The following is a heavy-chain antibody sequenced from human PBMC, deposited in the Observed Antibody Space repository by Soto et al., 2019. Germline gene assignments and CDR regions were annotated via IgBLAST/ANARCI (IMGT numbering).Heavy chain of an antibody. D-gene: IGHD3-3*01. V-gene: IGHV6-1*01. CDR2: TYYRSKWYN. CDR1: GDSVSSNSAA. Sequence: SQTLSLTCAISGDSVSSNSAAWNWIRQSPSRGLEWLGRTYYRSKWYNDYAVSVKSRITINPDTSKNQFSLQLRSVTPEDTAAYYCARGGDFLSGSHNYYYYGMDVWGQGTTVTVSS. CDR3: ARGGDFLSGSHNYYYYGMDV. J-gene: IGHJ6*02.